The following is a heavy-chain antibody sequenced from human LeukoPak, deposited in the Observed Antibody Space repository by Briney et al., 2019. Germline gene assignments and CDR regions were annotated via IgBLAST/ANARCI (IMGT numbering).Heavy chain of an antibody. CDR3: ARVRGESPRWFDP. D-gene: IGHD3-10*01. J-gene: IGHJ5*02. CDR2: INSDGSST. CDR1: EFTFSNYG. V-gene: IGHV3-74*01. Sequence: GGSLRLSCEASEFTFSNYGMHWVRQAPGKGLVWVSRINSDGSSTSYADSVKGRFTISRDNAKNTLYLQMNSLRAEDTAVYYCARVRGESPRWFDPWGQGTLVTVSS.